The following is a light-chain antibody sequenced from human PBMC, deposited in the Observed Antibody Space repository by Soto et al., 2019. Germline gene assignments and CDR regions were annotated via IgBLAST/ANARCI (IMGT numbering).Light chain of an antibody. CDR2: DAS. CDR1: QSISSW. CDR3: QQYNSWWT. Sequence: DIQMTQSPSTLSASVGDRVTITCRASQSISSWLAWYQQKPGKVPKLLIYDASSLESGVPSRFSGSGSGTEFTLTISSLQPDDFATYYCQQYNSWWTFGQGTKVEIK. J-gene: IGKJ1*01. V-gene: IGKV1-5*01.